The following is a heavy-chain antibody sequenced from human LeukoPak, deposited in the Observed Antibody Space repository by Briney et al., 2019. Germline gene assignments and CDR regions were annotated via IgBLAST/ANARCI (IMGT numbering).Heavy chain of an antibody. Sequence: PGGSLRLSCTVSGFTVSSNSMSWVRQAPGKGLEWVSFIYSGDTHYSDSVRGRFTISRDNAKESLYLQMNSLRAEDTAVYYCARDYTGGWNDYWGQGIRVTVSS. D-gene: IGHD7-27*01. V-gene: IGHV3-53*01. CDR2: IYSGDT. CDR1: GFTVSSNS. J-gene: IGHJ4*02. CDR3: ARDYTGGWNDY.